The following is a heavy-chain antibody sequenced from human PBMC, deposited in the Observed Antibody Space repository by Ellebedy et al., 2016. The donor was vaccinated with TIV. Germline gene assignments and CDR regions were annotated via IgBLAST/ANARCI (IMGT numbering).Heavy chain of an antibody. CDR1: GFSVSSKY. CDR3: AREGGADDYGDYLAY. CDR2: VYSGGST. D-gene: IGHD4-17*01. Sequence: GESLKISCAASGFSVSSKYMSWVRQAPGKGLEWVSVVYSGGSTYYADSVKGRFTISRDNSKNTLYLQMNSLRAEDTAVYYCAREGGADDYGDYLAYWGQGTLVTVSS. V-gene: IGHV3-53*01. J-gene: IGHJ4*02.